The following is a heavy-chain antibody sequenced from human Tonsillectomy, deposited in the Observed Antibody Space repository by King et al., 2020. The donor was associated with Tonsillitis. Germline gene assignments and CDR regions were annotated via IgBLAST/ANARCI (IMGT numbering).Heavy chain of an antibody. CDR2: ISRSGGNT. D-gene: IGHD6-19*01. CDR3: AKEPIAVAVNWYFDL. V-gene: IGHV3-23*01. J-gene: IGHJ2*01. CDR1: GFSFSNFA. Sequence: LQLQESGGGLVQPGGSLRLSCAASGFSFSNFAMSWVRQAPGKGLECVSAISRSGGNTYYAESVKGRFTISRDNSKNMVFLQMHSLSAEDTALYYCAKEPIAVAVNWYFDLWGRGTLAT.